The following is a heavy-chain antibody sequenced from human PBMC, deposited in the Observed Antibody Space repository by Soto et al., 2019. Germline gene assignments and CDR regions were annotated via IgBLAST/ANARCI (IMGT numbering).Heavy chain of an antibody. J-gene: IGHJ4*02. CDR1: GYTFTSYY. V-gene: IGHV1-46*01. CDR3: AGGIAARPLGY. D-gene: IGHD6-6*01. CDR2: INPSGGST. Sequence: ASVKVSCKASGYTFTSYYMHWVRQAPGQGLEWMGIINPSGGSTSYAQKFQGRVTMTRDTSKNQFSLKLSSVTAADTAVYYCAGGIAARPLGYWGQGTLVTVSS.